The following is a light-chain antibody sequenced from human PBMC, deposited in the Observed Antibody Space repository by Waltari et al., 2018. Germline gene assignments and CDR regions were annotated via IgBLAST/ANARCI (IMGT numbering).Light chain of an antibody. CDR3: QQYGDSPLYT. CDR1: QRVGNNY. V-gene: IGKV3-20*01. Sequence: EIVLTQSPGTLSLSPGERATLSCRASQRVGNNYLTWYQQQPGQAPRLLIYDASTRASGIPDRFSGSGSGTDFTLTISRLEPEDLAVYYCQQYGDSPLYTFGQGTKLEI. J-gene: IGKJ2*01. CDR2: DAS.